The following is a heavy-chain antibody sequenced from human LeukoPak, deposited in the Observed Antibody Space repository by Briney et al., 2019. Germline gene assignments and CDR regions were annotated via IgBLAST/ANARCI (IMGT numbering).Heavy chain of an antibody. CDR2: ISAYDGKT. J-gene: IGHJ3*01. CDR1: GYTFSSFG. V-gene: IGHV1-18*01. CDR3: ALYSRSLNAFDV. Sequence: GASVKVSCKASGYTFSSFGITWMRQAPGQGLECVGWISAYDGKTNYSQKFHGRVTMTTGTSTSTAYVELRSLRSDDTAVYYCALYSRSLNAFDVWGQGTLVTVSS. D-gene: IGHD2-21*01.